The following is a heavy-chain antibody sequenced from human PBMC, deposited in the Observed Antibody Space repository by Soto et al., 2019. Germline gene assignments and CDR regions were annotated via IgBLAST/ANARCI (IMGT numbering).Heavy chain of an antibody. CDR1: GYTFTSYA. D-gene: IGHD6-25*01. J-gene: IGHJ6*03. V-gene: IGHV1-3*01. CDR2: INAGNGNT. Sequence: QVQLVQSGAEVKKPGASVKVSCKASGYTFTSYAMHWVRQAPGQRLEWMGWINAGNGNTKYSQKFQGRVTITRDTSAGTADMELRSLRCEGTAVYYCARVGGAATHASDYYYYYMDVWGKGTTVTVSS. CDR3: ARVGGAATHASDYYYYYMDV.